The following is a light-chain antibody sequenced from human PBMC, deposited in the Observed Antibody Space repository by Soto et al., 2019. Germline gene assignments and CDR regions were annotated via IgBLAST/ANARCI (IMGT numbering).Light chain of an antibody. CDR2: KAS. J-gene: IGKJ1*01. Sequence: IQMTQSPSTLSASLGDRVIITCRASQSISSWLAWYQQKPGKAPKLLIYKASSLESGVPSRFSGSGSGTEFTLTISSLQPDDSATYYCQQYNSSFGQGTKVDIK. V-gene: IGKV1-5*03. CDR3: QQYNSS. CDR1: QSISSW.